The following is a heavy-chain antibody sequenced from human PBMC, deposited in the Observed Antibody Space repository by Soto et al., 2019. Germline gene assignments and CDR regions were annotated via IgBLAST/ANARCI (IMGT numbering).Heavy chain of an antibody. Sequence: RLSCAASEFTFSNAWLRSVSQAPGKGLEWVGRIKSKTDGGTTDYAAPVKGRFTIPKDDQKNTLYLQMNSLKTDGTALYYCTTGLAGTTVNDFYYGMGVRGQGTTVNGSS. V-gene: IGHV3-15*01. CDR1: EFTFSNAW. J-gene: IGHJ6*02. D-gene: IGHD1-7*01. CDR3: TTGLAGTTVNDFYYGMGV. CDR2: IKSKTDGGTT.